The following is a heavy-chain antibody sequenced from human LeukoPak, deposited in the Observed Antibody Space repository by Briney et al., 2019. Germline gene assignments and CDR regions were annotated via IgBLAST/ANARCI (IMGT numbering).Heavy chain of an antibody. V-gene: IGHV4-34*01. CDR1: GGSFSGYY. Sequence: PSETLSLTCAVYGGSFSGYYRSWIRQPPGKGLEWIGEINHSGSTNYNPSLKSRVTISVDTSKNQFSLKLSSVTAADTAVYYCARHYYGSGSYYPFDYWGQGTLVTVSS. CDR3: ARHYYGSGSYYPFDY. CDR2: INHSGST. D-gene: IGHD3-10*01. J-gene: IGHJ4*02.